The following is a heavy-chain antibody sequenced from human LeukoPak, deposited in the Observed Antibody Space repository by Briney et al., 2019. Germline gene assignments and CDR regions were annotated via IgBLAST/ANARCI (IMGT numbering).Heavy chain of an antibody. CDR1: GYTFTSYY. D-gene: IGHD1-26*01. CDR3: ARDSGGATLDY. CDR2: INPRGGST. V-gene: IGHV1-46*01. J-gene: IGHJ4*02. Sequence: ATVKVSCKASGYTFTSYYMHWVRQAPGQGLEWMGIINPRGGSTSYAQKFQGRVTMTRDTSTSTVYMELSSLRSEDTAVYYCARDSGGATLDYWGQGTLVTVSS.